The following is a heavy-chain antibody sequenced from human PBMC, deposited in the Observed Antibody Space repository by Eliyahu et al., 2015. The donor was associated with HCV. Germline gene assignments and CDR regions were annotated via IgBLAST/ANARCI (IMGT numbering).Heavy chain of an antibody. D-gene: IGHD2-2*02. CDR1: GYTFTSYD. J-gene: IGHJ4*02. CDR3: ARGQCSSTSCYIKALVRGVIIRSFDY. Sequence: QVQLVQSGAEVKKPGASVKVSCKASGYTFTSYDINWVRXAXGQGLEWMGWMNPNSGNTGYAQKFQGRVTMTRNTSISTAYMELSSLRSEDTAVYYCARGQCSSTSCYIKALVRGVIIRSFDYWGQGTLVTVSS. V-gene: IGHV1-8*01. CDR2: MNPNSGNT.